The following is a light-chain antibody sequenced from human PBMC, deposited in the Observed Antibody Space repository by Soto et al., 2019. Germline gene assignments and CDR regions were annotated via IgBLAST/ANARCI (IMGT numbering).Light chain of an antibody. Sequence: QSVLTQPASVSGSPGQSITISCTGTSSDIGAYNYVSWYQQYPGKAPRLLIYAVSNRPSGVSDRFSGSKSGNTASLTISGLQAEDEAHYYCCSYGGRILVIFGEETKLTVL. J-gene: IGLJ2*01. CDR3: CSYGGRILVI. CDR2: AVS. V-gene: IGLV2-14*01. CDR1: SSDIGAYNY.